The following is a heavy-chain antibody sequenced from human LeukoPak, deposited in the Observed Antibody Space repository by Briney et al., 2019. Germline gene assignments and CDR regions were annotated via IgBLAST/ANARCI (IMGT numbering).Heavy chain of an antibody. V-gene: IGHV3-23*01. Sequence: GGSLTLSCAGSGFTFSSYAMSWVRQAAGRGLEWVSVISDSGDYTSYADSVRGRFTISRDNSRNTLYLQMIRLRPEDTAVYYCAKDTSIGKYCTNGVCSPFDYWGQGTLVTVSS. CDR1: GFTFSSYA. CDR2: ISDSGDYT. D-gene: IGHD2-8*01. J-gene: IGHJ4*02. CDR3: AKDTSIGKYCTNGVCSPFDY.